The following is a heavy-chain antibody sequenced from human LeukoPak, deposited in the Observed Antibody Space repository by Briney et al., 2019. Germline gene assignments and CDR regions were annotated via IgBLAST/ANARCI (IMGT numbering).Heavy chain of an antibody. J-gene: IGHJ4*02. CDR3: AKDLAYSYAKSDY. Sequence: GESLRLSCAATGFTFSSYAMSWVRQAPGKGLEWVSRISGSGSTTYYTDSVKGRFTVSRDNSKNTLYLQMGSLRVEDTAIYYCAKDLAYSYAKSDYWGQGTLVTVSS. CDR1: GFTFSSYA. V-gene: IGHV3-23*01. CDR2: ISGSGSTT. D-gene: IGHD5-18*01.